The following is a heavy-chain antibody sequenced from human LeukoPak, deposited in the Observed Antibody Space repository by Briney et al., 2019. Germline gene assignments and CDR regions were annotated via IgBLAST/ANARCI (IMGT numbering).Heavy chain of an antibody. CDR3: VYCSSSSCYKTGNYFDS. V-gene: IGHV3-23*01. D-gene: IGHD2-2*02. CDR1: GFTFTSYA. J-gene: IGHJ4*02. Sequence: GGSLRLSCAASGFTFTSYAKSWVRQAPGKGLEWVSAISGSGVNTYYADSVKGRFTITGDNSKNTVYLQMNSLRAGDTALYYCVYCSSSSCYKTGNYFDSWGQGTPVTVSS. CDR2: ISGSGVNT.